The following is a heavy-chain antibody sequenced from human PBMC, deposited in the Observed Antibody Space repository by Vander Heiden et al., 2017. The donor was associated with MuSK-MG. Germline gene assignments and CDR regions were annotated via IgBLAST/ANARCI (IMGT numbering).Heavy chain of an antibody. Sequence: QVQLVESGGGVVQPGRSLRLSCSASGLTFSNYGMHWVRQAPGKGLEWVAVIWYDGSYKYYADSVKGRFTISRDDSKNTLYLQMNSLRAEDTALYYCARDYCSTTTCYDYWGQGTLVTVSS. CDR3: ARDYCSTTTCYDY. V-gene: IGHV3-33*01. D-gene: IGHD2-2*01. CDR1: GLTFSNYG. CDR2: IWYDGSYK. J-gene: IGHJ4*02.